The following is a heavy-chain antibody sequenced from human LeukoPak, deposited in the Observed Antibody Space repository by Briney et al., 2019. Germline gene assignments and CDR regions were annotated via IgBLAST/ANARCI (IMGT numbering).Heavy chain of an antibody. CDR2: FYNSGRS. D-gene: IGHD6-13*01. CDR1: NDSISDYY. CDR3: ARDQVRGSSSWYGLAGAFDI. Sequence: SETLSLTCTVSNDSISDYYRGWIRQTPGKGLEWIGYFYNSGRSTYNPSLKSRVSISEDTSKNQFSLRLNSVILADTAVYYCARDQVRGSSSWYGLAGAFDIWGQGTMVTVSS. V-gene: IGHV4-59*01. J-gene: IGHJ3*02.